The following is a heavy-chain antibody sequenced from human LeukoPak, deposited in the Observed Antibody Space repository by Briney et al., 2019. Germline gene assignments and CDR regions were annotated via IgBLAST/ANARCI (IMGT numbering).Heavy chain of an antibody. Sequence: SETLSLTCTVSGGSISSGSYYWSWIRQPAGKGLEWIGRIYTSGSINYNPSLKSRVTISVDTSKNQFSLKLSSVTAADTAVYYCARDGRVGSTSSWYYYYGMDVWGQGTTVTVSS. D-gene: IGHD2-2*01. CDR3: ARDGRVGSTSSWYYYYGMDV. CDR1: GGSISSGSYY. J-gene: IGHJ6*02. V-gene: IGHV4-61*02. CDR2: IYTSGSI.